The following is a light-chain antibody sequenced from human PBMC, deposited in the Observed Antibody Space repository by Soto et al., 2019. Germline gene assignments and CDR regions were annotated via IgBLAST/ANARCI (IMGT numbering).Light chain of an antibody. CDR3: SSYSSSSTLV. J-gene: IGLJ1*01. CDR2: EVS. V-gene: IGLV2-14*01. CDR1: SSDVGGYNY. Sequence: QSALTQPASVSGSPGQSITIVCTGTSSDVGGYNYVSWFQQHPGKAPKLMIYEVSNRPSGVSNRFSASKSGNTASLTISGLQAEDEATYYCSSYSSSSTLVFGTGTKVTVL.